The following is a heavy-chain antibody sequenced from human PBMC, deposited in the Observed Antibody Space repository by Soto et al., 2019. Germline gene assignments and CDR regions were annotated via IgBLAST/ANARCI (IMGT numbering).Heavy chain of an antibody. CDR2: ISYDGSKK. J-gene: IGHJ5*02. CDR3: AKGFDP. Sequence: QVQLVESGGGVVQPGRSLRLSCAASGFTFSSYGMHWVRQAPGKGLEWGAVISYDGSKKYYADSVKGRFTISRDNSKNTLYLQMNSLRAEDTAVYYCAKGFDPWGQGTLVTVSS. V-gene: IGHV3-30*18. CDR1: GFTFSSYG.